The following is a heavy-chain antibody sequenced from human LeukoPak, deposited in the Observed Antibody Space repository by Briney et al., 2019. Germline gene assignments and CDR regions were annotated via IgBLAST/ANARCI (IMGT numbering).Heavy chain of an antibody. V-gene: IGHV1-69*04. D-gene: IGHD4-17*01. CDR3: ASDDYGDYRLHY. CDR1: VGTFSSYA. CDR2: IIPILGIA. J-gene: IGHJ4*02. Sequence: SVKVSCKASVGTFSSYAISWVRQAPGQGREWMGRIIPILGIANYAQKFQGRVTITADKSTSTAYMELSSLRSEDTAVYYCASDDYGDYRLHYWGQGTLVTVSS.